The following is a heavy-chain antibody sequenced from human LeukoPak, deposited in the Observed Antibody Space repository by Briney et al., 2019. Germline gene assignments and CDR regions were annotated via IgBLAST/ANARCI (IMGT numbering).Heavy chain of an antibody. D-gene: IGHD3-9*01. CDR2: IRYDGSGK. V-gene: IGHV3-30*02. CDR1: GFTFSSFG. Sequence: GGSLRLSCAASGFTFSSFGMHWVRQAPGKGLEWVTFIRYDGSGKYYADSVKGRFAISRDNSKNTLYLQMNSLRAEDTAVYYCAKDWYFDRLLGYFDYWGQGTLVTVSS. CDR3: AKDWYFDRLLGYFDY. J-gene: IGHJ4*02.